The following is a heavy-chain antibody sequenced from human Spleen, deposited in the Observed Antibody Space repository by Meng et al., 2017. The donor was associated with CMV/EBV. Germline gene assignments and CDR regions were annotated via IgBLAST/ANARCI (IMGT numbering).Heavy chain of an antibody. CDR3: AKGRPRAITGTSFDY. D-gene: IGHD1-7*01. CDR1: GFTFADYG. CDR2: VSGSGSTG. J-gene: IGHJ4*02. Sequence: GESLKISCAASGFTFADYGMSWVRQVPGKGLQWVSTVSGSGSTGYYVDSVEGRFTIFRDNSKNTLYLEMNSLRAEDTAVYFCAKGRPRAITGTSFDYWGQGTLVTVSS. V-gene: IGHV3-23*01.